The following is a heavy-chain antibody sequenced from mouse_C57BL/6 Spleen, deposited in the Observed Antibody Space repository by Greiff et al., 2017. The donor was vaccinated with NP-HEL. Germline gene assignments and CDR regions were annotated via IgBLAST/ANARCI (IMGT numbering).Heavy chain of an antibody. V-gene: IGHV1-64*01. D-gene: IGHD1-1*01. CDR2: IHPNSGST. CDR3: ARSYYGSSYGYFDV. J-gene: IGHJ1*03. CDR1: GYTFNSYW. Sequence: QVQLQQPGAELVKPGASVKLSCKASGYTFNSYWMHWVKQRPGQGLEWIGMIHPNSGSTNYNEKFKSKATLTVDKSSSTAYMQLSSLTSEDSAVYYCARSYYGSSYGYFDVWGTGTTVTVSS.